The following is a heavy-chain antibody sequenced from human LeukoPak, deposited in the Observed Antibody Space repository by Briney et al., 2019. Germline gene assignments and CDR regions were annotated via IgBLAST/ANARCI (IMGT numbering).Heavy chain of an antibody. CDR2: ISGGAGST. CDR3: AKAPPIEVVPAD. Sequence: GGSLRLSCAASGFTFSRYAMSWVRQAPGKGLEWVSGISGGAGSTYYADSVKGRFTISRDNSKNTLYLQMNSLRAEDTAVYYCAKAPPIEVVPADWGQGTLVTVSS. V-gene: IGHV3-23*01. D-gene: IGHD2-2*01. J-gene: IGHJ4*02. CDR1: GFTFSRYA.